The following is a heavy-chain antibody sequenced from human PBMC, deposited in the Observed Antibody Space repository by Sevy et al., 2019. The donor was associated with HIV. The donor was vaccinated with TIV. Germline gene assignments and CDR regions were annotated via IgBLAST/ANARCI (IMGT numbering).Heavy chain of an antibody. J-gene: IGHJ6*02. V-gene: IGHV3-53*05. CDR2: IYSGGST. CDR1: GFTVSSNY. Sequence: GGSLRLSCAASGFTVSSNYMSWVRQAPGKGLEWVSVIYSGGSTNYADSVRGRFTISRDSSKNTLYLQMNSLRPEDTAVYYCARDLEVYGGWEQTSQGMDVWGQGTTVTVSS. CDR3: ARDLEVYGGWEQTSQGMDV. D-gene: IGHD1-26*01.